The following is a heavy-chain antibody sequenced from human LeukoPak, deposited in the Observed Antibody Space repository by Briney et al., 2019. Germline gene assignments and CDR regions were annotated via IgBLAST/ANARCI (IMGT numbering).Heavy chain of an antibody. CDR3: AKGRRDGYNFPFDI. Sequence: GGSLRLSCAASGFTFSSYGMHWVRQAPGKGLEWVAFIRYDGSNKYYADSVKGRFTISRDNSKNTLYLQMNSLRAEDTAVYYCAKGRRDGYNFPFDIWGQGTMVTVSS. V-gene: IGHV3-30*02. J-gene: IGHJ3*02. CDR1: GFTFSSYG. CDR2: IRYDGSNK. D-gene: IGHD5-24*01.